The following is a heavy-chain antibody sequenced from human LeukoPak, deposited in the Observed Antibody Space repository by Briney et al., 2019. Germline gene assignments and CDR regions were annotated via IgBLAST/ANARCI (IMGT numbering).Heavy chain of an antibody. J-gene: IGHJ4*02. CDR2: IKHDGSEK. CDR1: GFTYSSYW. V-gene: IGHV3-7*01. CDR3: VGDPNYYDSSGYFGPADY. D-gene: IGHD3-22*01. Sequence: GGSLRLSCAASGFTYSSYWMSWVRQAPGKGLEWVANIKHDGSEKYYVDSVKGRFTISRDNAKNSLYLQMNSLRAEDTAVCYCVGDPNYYDSSGYFGPADYWGQGTLVTVSS.